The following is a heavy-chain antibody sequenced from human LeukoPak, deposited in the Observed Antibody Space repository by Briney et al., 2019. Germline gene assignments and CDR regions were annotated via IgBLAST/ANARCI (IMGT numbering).Heavy chain of an antibody. CDR1: GYTFTGYY. CDR2: INPNSGDT. J-gene: IGHJ4*02. D-gene: IGHD3-16*01. CDR3: ATQRGSYLWGTDFDC. Sequence: GASVKVSCKASGYTFTGYYMHWVRQAPGQGLEWMGWINPNSGDTKYAQKFQGRVTMTRDTSISTAYMDLSRLRSDDTAVYYCATQRGSYLWGTDFDCWGQGTLVTVSS. V-gene: IGHV1-2*02.